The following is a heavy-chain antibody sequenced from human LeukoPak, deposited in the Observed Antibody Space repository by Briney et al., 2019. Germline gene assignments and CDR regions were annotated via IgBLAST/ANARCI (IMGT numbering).Heavy chain of an antibody. Sequence: SETLSLTCTVSGGSISSSSYYWGWIRQPPGKGLEWIGSIYYSGSTYYNPSLKSRVTISVDTSKNQFSLKLSSVTAADTAVYYCARGLRYGSGAFDYWGQGALVTVSS. CDR3: ARGLRYGSGAFDY. CDR1: GGSISSSSYY. V-gene: IGHV4-39*01. CDR2: IYYSGST. D-gene: IGHD3-10*01. J-gene: IGHJ4*02.